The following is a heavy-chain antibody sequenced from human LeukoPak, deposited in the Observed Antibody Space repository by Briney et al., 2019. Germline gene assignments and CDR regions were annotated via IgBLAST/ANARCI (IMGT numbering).Heavy chain of an antibody. CDR2: INPSGGST. Sequence: GASVKVSCKASGYTFTSYYMHWVRQAPGQGLEWMGIINPSGGSTSYAQKFQGRVTMTRDTSTSTVYMELSSLRSEDTAVYYCARGGGDRDGYNTDWFDPWGQGTLVTVSS. J-gene: IGHJ5*02. D-gene: IGHD5-24*01. V-gene: IGHV1-46*01. CDR3: ARGGGDRDGYNTDWFDP. CDR1: GYTFTSYY.